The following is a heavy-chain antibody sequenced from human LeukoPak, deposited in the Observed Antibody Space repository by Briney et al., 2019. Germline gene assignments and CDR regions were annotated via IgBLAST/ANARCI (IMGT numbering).Heavy chain of an antibody. D-gene: IGHD3-22*01. CDR1: GYTFTSYG. V-gene: IGHV1-18*01. Sequence: ASVKVSCKASGYTFTSYGISWVRQAPGQGREGMGWISAYNGNTNYAQKLQGRVTMTTDTYTSTAYMELRSLRSDDTAVYYCARYINYYDSSGYYYIGRGYYFDYWGQGTLVTVSS. J-gene: IGHJ4*02. CDR3: ARYINYYDSSGYYYIGRGYYFDY. CDR2: ISAYNGNT.